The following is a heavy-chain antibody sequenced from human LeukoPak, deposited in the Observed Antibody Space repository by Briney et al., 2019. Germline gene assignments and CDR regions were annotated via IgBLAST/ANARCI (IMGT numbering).Heavy chain of an antibody. CDR1: GGSISSYY. V-gene: IGHV4-59*01. CDR2: INYSGST. J-gene: IGHJ5*02. CDR3: AREGPMVRGGGAWFDP. Sequence: SETLSLTCTVSGGSISSYYWSWIRQPPGKGLEWIGYINYSGSTTYNPSLKSRVTISLDMSKNQLSLKLNSVTAADTAVYYCAREGPMVRGGGAWFDPWGQGTLVTVSS. D-gene: IGHD3-10*01.